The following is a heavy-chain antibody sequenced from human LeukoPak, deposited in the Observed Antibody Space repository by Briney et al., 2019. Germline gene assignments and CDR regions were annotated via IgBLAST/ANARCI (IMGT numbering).Heavy chain of an antibody. D-gene: IGHD6-13*01. V-gene: IGHV3-69-1*01. CDR3: ARELGSWSDY. Sequence: GGSLRLSCAASGFTFSSYSMNWVRQAPGKGLEWVSSISSSSTIYYADSVKGRFTISRDNAKNSLYLQMNSLRAEDTAVYYCARELGSWSDYWGQGTLVTVSS. CDR2: ISSSSTI. CDR1: GFTFSSYS. J-gene: IGHJ4*02.